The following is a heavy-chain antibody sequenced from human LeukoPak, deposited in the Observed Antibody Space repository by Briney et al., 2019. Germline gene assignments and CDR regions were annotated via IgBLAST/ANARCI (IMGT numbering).Heavy chain of an antibody. Sequence: PGGSLRLSCAASGFTFDDYAMHWVRQAPGKGLEWVSGISWNSGSIGYADSVKGRFTISRDNAKNSLYLQMNSLRAEDTALYYCAKDRDGGNSGAFDIWGQGTTVTVSS. D-gene: IGHD4-23*01. CDR1: GFTFDDYA. V-gene: IGHV3-9*01. CDR2: ISWNSGSI. CDR3: AKDRDGGNSGAFDI. J-gene: IGHJ3*02.